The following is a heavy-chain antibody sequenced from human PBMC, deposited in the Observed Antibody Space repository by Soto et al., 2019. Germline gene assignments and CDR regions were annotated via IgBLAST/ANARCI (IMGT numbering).Heavy chain of an antibody. J-gene: IGHJ4*03. D-gene: IGHD1-26*01. Sequence: GASVKVSCKASGGTFSSYTISWVRQAPGQGLEWMGRIIPILGIANYAQKFQGRVTITADKSTSTAYMELSSLRSEDTAVYYCASHDRYSGSYSDYWGQGPRSPSPQ. CDR1: GGTFSSYT. CDR2: IIPILGIA. V-gene: IGHV1-69*02. CDR3: ASHDRYSGSYSDY.